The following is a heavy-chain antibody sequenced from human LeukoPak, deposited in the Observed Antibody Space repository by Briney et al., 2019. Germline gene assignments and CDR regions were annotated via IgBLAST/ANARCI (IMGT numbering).Heavy chain of an antibody. Sequence: SETLSLTCTVSGGSISSGGHYWSWIRQHPGKGLEWIGYIYYSGSTYYNPSLKSRVTISVDTSKNQYSLKLSSVTAADTAVYYCARGPMRGWFDPWGQGTLVTVSS. V-gene: IGHV4-31*03. CDR3: ARGPMRGWFDP. CDR2: IYYSGST. CDR1: GGSISSGGHY. J-gene: IGHJ5*02.